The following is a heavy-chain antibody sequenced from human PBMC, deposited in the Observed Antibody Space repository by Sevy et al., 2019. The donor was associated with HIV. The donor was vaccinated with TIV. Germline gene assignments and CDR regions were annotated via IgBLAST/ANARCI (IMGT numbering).Heavy chain of an antibody. CDR2: ISSAGSNK. J-gene: IGHJ4*02. D-gene: IGHD6-19*01. V-gene: IGHV3-30-3*01. CDR1: GLTFSSHA. Sequence: GGSLRLSCAASGLTFSSHAMHWVRQAPGKELEWVAVISSAGSNKYYADSVKGRFTISRDNPKNTLYLQMNSLRPEDTAVYYCTRDAGYSIAWSPSDYWGQGTLVTVSS. CDR3: TRDAGYSIAWSPSDY.